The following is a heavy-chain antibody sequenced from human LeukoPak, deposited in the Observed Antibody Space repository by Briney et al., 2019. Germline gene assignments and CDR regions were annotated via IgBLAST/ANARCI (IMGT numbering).Heavy chain of an antibody. Sequence: SETLSLTCAVYGGSFSGYYWSWIRQPPGKGLEWIGEINHSGSTNYNPSLKSRVTISVDTSKNQFSLKLSSVTAADTAVYYCARDGVGYSYGSRDAFDIWGQGTMVTVSS. CDR1: GGSFSGYY. CDR2: INHSGST. V-gene: IGHV4-34*01. CDR3: ARDGVGYSYGSRDAFDI. J-gene: IGHJ3*02. D-gene: IGHD5-18*01.